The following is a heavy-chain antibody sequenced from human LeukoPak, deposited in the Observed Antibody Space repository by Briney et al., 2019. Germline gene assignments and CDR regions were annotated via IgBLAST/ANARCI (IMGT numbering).Heavy chain of an antibody. Sequence: ESGPTLVNPTQTLTLTCTFSGFSLSTSGVGVGWIRQPPGKALEWLALIYWDDHQRYSPSLKSRLTIPKDTYKNQVVLTMTNMDPVDTATYYCAHRRSQGYFDYWGQGTLVTVSS. CDR1: GFSLSTSGVG. CDR3: AHRRSQGYFDY. J-gene: IGHJ4*02. CDR2: IYWDDHQ. V-gene: IGHV2-5*02.